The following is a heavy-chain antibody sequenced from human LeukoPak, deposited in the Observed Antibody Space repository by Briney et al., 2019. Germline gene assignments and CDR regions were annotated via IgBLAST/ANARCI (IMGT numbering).Heavy chain of an antibody. CDR1: GFTFDDYA. Sequence: PGRSLRLSCAASGFTFDDYAMHWVRQAPGKGLEWVSGIRWDSGTIGYADSVKGRFSISRDNAKNSLYLQMNSLRAEDTAVYYCARELFHGSGSYYNYWGQGTLVTVSS. CDR3: ARELFHGSGSYYNY. V-gene: IGHV3-9*01. J-gene: IGHJ4*02. D-gene: IGHD3-10*01. CDR2: IRWDSGTI.